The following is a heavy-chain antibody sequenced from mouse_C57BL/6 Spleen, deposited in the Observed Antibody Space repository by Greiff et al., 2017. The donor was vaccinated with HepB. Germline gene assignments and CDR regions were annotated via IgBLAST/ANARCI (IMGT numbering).Heavy chain of an antibody. J-gene: IGHJ2*01. Sequence: QVQLKQPGTELVKPGASVKLSCKASGYTFTSYWMHWVKQRPGQGLEWIGNINPSNGGTNYNEKFKSKATLTVDKSSSTAYMQLSSLTSEDSAVYYCARSWEYGRFFDYWGQGTTLTVSS. CDR2: INPSNGGT. V-gene: IGHV1-53*01. D-gene: IGHD5-1*01. CDR1: GYTFTSYW. CDR3: ARSWEYGRFFDY.